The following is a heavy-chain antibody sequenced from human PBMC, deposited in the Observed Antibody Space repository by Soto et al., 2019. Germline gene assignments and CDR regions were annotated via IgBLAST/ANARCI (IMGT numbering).Heavy chain of an antibody. CDR1: GYTFASYY. D-gene: IGHD3-16*01. V-gene: IGHV1-46*03. CDR3: TREWGTGGFDSFDT. J-gene: IGHJ5*02. Sequence: QVQLLQSGAEVNKPGASVKVSCKASGYTFASYYIYWVRQAPGQGLEWVGLINPTGGNTDYAQAFQGRISLTSDTSTSTVYMELSSLTPEDTAIYFCTREWGTGGFDSFDTWGQGTLVIVSS. CDR2: INPTGGNT.